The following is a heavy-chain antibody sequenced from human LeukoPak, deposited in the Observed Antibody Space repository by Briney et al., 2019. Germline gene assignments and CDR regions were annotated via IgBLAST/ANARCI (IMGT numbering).Heavy chain of an antibody. CDR1: GFTFSSYS. CDR3: ARPAHRALPFYYYYYGMDV. J-gene: IGHJ6*02. Sequence: GGSLRLSCAASGFTFSSYSMNWVRQAPGKGLEWVSSISSSSSYIYYADSVKGRFTISRDNAKNSLYLQMNSLRAEDTAVYYCARPAHRALPFYYYYYGMDVWGQGTTVTVSS. CDR2: ISSSSSYI. V-gene: IGHV3-21*01.